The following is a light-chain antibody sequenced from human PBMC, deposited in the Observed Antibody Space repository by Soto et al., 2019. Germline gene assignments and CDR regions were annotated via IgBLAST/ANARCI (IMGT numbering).Light chain of an antibody. V-gene: IGKV2-24*01. CDR3: MQATQPYT. Sequence: EIVMTQTPLSSRVTLGQPASISCRSSQSLVHSDGNTYLSWLHQRPGQPPRLLIYMISNRFSGVPDKFSGSGAGTDFTLKISRVEAEDVRVYYCMQATQPYTFGQGTQLEIK. CDR2: MIS. CDR1: QSLVHSDGNTY. J-gene: IGKJ2*01.